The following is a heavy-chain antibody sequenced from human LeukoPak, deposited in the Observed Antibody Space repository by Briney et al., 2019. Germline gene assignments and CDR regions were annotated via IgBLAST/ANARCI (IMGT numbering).Heavy chain of an antibody. CDR2: ISGSGGST. CDR3: AKGSGGYYDSSGPDY. D-gene: IGHD3-22*01. J-gene: IGHJ4*02. V-gene: IGHV3-23*01. Sequence: GGSLRLSCTASGFTFGHYSLSWVRQAPGKGLEWVSAISGSGGSTYYADSVKGRFTISRDNSKNTLYLQMNSLRAEDTAVYYCAKGSGGYYDSSGPDYWGQGTLVTVSS. CDR1: GFTFGHYS.